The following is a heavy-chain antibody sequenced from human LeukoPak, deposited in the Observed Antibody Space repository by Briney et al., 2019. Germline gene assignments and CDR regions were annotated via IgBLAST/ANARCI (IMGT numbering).Heavy chain of an antibody. Sequence: WGSLRLSCSASGFTFSSYAMHWVRQAPGKGLEYVSAISSNGGSTYYADSVKGRFTISRDNSKNTLYLQMSSLRAEDTAVYYCVGYSSSPLDYWGQGTLVTVSS. V-gene: IGHV3-64D*06. D-gene: IGHD6-13*01. CDR3: VGYSSSPLDY. J-gene: IGHJ4*02. CDR1: GFTFSSYA. CDR2: ISSNGGST.